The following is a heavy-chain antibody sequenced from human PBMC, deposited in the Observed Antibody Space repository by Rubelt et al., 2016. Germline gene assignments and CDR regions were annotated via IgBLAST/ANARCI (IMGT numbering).Heavy chain of an antibody. V-gene: IGHV1-18*01. Sequence: VQLVQSGDEVKKPGASVKVSCKASGYTFTSHGISWERQAPGQGLEWMGWISGYNGNTKYTQNLQGRVTMTKDTSTKQAYMGLRSLRSDDTAVYYGARDGVVVVTAIDYWGQGTLVTVSS. J-gene: IGHJ4*02. CDR2: ISGYNGNT. CDR1: GYTFTSHG. D-gene: IGHD2-21*02. CDR3: ARDGVVVVTAIDY.